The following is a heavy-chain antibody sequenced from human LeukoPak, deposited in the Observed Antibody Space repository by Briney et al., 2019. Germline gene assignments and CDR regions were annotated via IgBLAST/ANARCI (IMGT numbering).Heavy chain of an antibody. V-gene: IGHV3-30*18. D-gene: IGHD3-22*01. CDR2: ISYDGSNK. Sequence: GRSLRLSCAASGFTFSSYGMHWVRQAPGKGLEWVAVISYDGSNKYYADSVKGRFTISRDNSKNTLYLQMNSLRAEDTAVYYCAKDSPYYYDSSGYYHLPYYWGQGTLVTVSS. J-gene: IGHJ4*02. CDR3: AKDSPYYYDSSGYYHLPYY. CDR1: GFTFSSYG.